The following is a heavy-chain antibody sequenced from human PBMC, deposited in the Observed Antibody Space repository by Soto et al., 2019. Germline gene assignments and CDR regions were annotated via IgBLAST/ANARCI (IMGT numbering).Heavy chain of an antibody. CDR2: IYYSGST. V-gene: IGHV4-61*01. CDR3: ARDRSGWDFDY. J-gene: IGHJ4*02. CDR1: GGSVSSGSYY. D-gene: IGHD6-19*01. Sequence: PSETLSLTCTVSGGSVSSGSYYWSWIRQPPGKGLEWIGYIYYSGSTNYNPSLKSRVTISVDRSKNQFSLKLSSVTAADTAVYYCARDRSGWDFDYWGQGTLVTVSS.